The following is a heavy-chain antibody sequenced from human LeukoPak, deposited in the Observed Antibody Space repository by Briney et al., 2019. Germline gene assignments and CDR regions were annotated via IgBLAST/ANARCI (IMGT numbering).Heavy chain of an antibody. Sequence: GGSLRLSCRASGFRFGDYGMSWVRQAPGKGLEWVGFIRAKAYGGTPEYAASVKGRFSISSDDSKSIAYLQMNSLRTEDTAVYYCTADQFFWGQGSLVTVSS. V-gene: IGHV3-49*04. CDR1: GFRFGDYG. CDR2: IRAKAYGGTP. CDR3: TADQFF. D-gene: IGHD3-3*01. J-gene: IGHJ4*02.